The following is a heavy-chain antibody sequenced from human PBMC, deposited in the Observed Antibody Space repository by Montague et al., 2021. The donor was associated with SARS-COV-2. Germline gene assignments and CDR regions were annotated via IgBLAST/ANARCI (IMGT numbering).Heavy chain of an antibody. J-gene: IGHJ6*02. Sequence: SETLSLTCIVSGGSISGHYWSWVRQTPEKGLEWIGYTYYLGTTNYNPSLKTRVTFSVDTSKNQLSLMLTSVTAADTGVYYCARNGGAAVPGLPLGMGIWGQGTTVTVSS. CDR3: ARNGGAAVPGLPLGMGI. D-gene: IGHD6-19*01. CDR1: GGSISGHY. CDR2: TYYLGTT. V-gene: IGHV4-59*11.